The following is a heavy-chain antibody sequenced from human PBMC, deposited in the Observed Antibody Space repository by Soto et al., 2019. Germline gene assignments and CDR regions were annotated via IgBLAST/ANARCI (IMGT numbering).Heavy chain of an antibody. V-gene: IGHV3-53*01. J-gene: IGHJ6*02. CDR1: GFTVSSNY. CDR3: AREGAPDYDFWSGYCVGMDV. Sequence: EVQLVESGGGLIQPGGSLRLSCAASGFTVSSNYMSWVRQAPGKGLEWVSVIYSGGSTYYADSVKGRFTISRDNSKHTLYLQMNCLRAEDTAVYYCAREGAPDYDFWSGYCVGMDVWGQGTTVTVSS. D-gene: IGHD3-3*01. CDR2: IYSGGST.